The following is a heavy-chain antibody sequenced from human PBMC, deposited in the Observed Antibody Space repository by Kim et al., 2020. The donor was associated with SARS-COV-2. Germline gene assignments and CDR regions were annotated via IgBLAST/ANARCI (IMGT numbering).Heavy chain of an antibody. J-gene: IGHJ4*02. V-gene: IGHV1-24*01. CDR3: ATDADLRL. CDR2: DGET. Sequence: DGETIYAQKFQGRVTMTEDTSTDTAYMELSSLRSEDTAVYYCATDADLRLWGQGTLVTVSS.